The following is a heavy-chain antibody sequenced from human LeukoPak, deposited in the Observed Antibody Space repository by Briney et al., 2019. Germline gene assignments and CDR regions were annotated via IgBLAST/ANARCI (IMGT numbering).Heavy chain of an antibody. V-gene: IGHV3-7*01. D-gene: IGHD3-3*01. CDR3: ATTKIWSGYYSSGYYFDY. CDR1: GFTFSSHW. J-gene: IGHJ4*02. CDR2: IKQDGSEK. Sequence: GGSLRLSCAASGFTFSSHWMNWVRRAPGKGLEWVANIKQDGSEKYYVDSVKGRFTISRDNAKNSLYLQMNSLRAEDTAVYYCATTKIWSGYYSSGYYFDYWGQGTLVTVSS.